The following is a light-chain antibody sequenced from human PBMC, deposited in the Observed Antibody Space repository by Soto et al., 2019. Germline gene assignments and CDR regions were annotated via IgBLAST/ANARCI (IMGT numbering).Light chain of an antibody. J-gene: IGLJ1*01. CDR3: SSFTTTISYV. Sequence: QSVLTQPASVSGSPGQSITISCTGTSSDVGGYSYVSWYQQHPGKAPKLMIYDVSNRPSGVSYRFSGSKSGNTASLTISGLQAEDEADYYCSSFTTTISYVFGTGTKVTVL. V-gene: IGLV2-14*01. CDR1: SSDVGGYSY. CDR2: DVS.